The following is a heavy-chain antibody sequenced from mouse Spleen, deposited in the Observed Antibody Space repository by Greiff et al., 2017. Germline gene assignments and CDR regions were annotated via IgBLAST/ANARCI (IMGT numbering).Heavy chain of an antibody. D-gene: IGHD4-1*01. CDR3: ARDWDKRYFDL. J-gene: IGHJ1*03. V-gene: IGHV3-6*01. Sequence: EVQLQQSGPGLVKPSQSLSLTCSVTGYSITSGYYWNWIRQFPGNKLEWMGYISYDGSNNYNPSLKNRISITRDTSKNQFFLKLNSVTTEDTATYYCARDWDKRYFDLWGTGTTVTVSS. CDR2: ISYDGSN. CDR1: GYSITSGYY.